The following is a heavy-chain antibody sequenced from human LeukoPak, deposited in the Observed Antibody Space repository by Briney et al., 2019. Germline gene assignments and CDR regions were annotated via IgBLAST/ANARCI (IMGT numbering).Heavy chain of an antibody. CDR2: IWYDGTNK. Sequence: PGRSLRLSCAASGFTFSSYGMHWVRQAPGKGLEWVALIWYDGTNKYYADSVKGRFTISRDNSKNTQYLQMNSLRAEDTAVYYCAKDVVRGQGALVTVSS. J-gene: IGHJ4*02. CDR1: GFTFSSYG. CDR3: AKDVV. V-gene: IGHV3-33*06. D-gene: IGHD2-21*01.